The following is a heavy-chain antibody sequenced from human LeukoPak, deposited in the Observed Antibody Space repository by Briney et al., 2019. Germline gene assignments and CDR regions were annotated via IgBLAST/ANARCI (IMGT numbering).Heavy chain of an antibody. CDR1: GGSISSYY. CDR3: ARMYDRSGYYYPFDY. CDR2: IYYTGST. J-gene: IGHJ4*02. V-gene: IGHV4-59*08. Sequence: SETLSLTCTVSGGSISSYYWSWIRQPPGKGLEWIGYIYYTGSTNYNPSLKSRVTISVDTSKNHFSLKLTSVTAADTAVYYCARMYDRSGYYYPFDYWGQGTLITVSS. D-gene: IGHD3-22*01.